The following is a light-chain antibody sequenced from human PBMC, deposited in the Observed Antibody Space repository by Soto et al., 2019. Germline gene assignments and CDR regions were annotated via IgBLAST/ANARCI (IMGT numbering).Light chain of an antibody. J-gene: IGKJ1*01. CDR2: ATS. Sequence: EIVLPQSTGTLSLSPGATATLSCRASQTVNSDYLAWFQQRPGQAPRLLIFATSRRATDIPDRFSGSGSGTDFTLAIRRLEPEDFAVYYCHQFGNSPRTFGQGTKVDIK. CDR3: HQFGNSPRT. V-gene: IGKV3-20*01. CDR1: QTVNSDY.